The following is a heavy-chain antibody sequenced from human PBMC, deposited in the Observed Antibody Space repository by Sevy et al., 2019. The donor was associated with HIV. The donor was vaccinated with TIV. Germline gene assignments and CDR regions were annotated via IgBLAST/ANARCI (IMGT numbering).Heavy chain of an antibody. CDR2: ISYDGSNK. V-gene: IGHV3-30-3*01. CDR3: ARDTMAVDTSAFDI. D-gene: IGHD6-19*01. J-gene: IGHJ3*02. CDR1: GFTFSSYA. Sequence: GGSLRLSCAASGFTFSSYAMHWVRQAPGKGLEWVAVISYDGSNKYYADSVKGRFTISGDNSKNTLYLQMNSLRAEDTAVYYCARDTMAVDTSAFDIWGQGTMVTVSS.